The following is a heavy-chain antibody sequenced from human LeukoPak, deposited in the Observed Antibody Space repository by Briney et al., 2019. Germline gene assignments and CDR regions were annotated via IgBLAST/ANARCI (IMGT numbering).Heavy chain of an antibody. D-gene: IGHD3-3*01. CDR1: GYTLTELS. Sequence: GASVKVSCKVSGYTLTELSMHWVRQAPGKGLEWMGGFDPEGGETIYAQKFQGRVTMTEDTSTDTAYMELSSLRSEDTAVYYCATYYDFWSGYYSSRSFDYWGQGTLVTVSS. CDR3: ATYYDFWSGYYSSRSFDY. CDR2: FDPEGGET. V-gene: IGHV1-24*01. J-gene: IGHJ4*02.